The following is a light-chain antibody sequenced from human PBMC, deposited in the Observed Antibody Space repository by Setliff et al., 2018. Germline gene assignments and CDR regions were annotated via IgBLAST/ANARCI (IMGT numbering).Light chain of an antibody. CDR3: NAYTSGSTYV. CDR1: SSDVGSYDL. V-gene: IGLV2-14*03. J-gene: IGLJ1*01. CDR2: AVS. Sequence: QSVLTQPASVSGSPGQSITISCSGTSSDVGSYDLVSWYQQHPGKAPKLIIYAVSDRPSGVSNRFSGSKSGNTASLTIPGLQTEDEADYYCNAYTSGSTYVFGTGTKGTVL.